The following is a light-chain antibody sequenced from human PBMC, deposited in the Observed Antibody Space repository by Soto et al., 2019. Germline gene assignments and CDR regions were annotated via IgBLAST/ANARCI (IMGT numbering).Light chain of an antibody. J-gene: IGKJ5*01. Sequence: DIQLTQSPSSLSVSVGDRVTITCRASHGIGNFLAWYQQKPGKVPKLLISAATLQSGVPSRFSGSGSGTDFTLTITSLQPEDVATYYCQKYSSVITFGQGTRLEIK. CDR1: HGIGNF. CDR3: QKYSSVIT. CDR2: AA. V-gene: IGKV1-27*01.